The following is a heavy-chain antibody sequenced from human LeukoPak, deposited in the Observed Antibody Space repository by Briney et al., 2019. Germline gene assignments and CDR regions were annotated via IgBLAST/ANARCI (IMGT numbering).Heavy chain of an antibody. D-gene: IGHD2-2*01. V-gene: IGHV4-34*01. CDR1: GGSFSGYY. CDR3: ARLRPAAAYYYYYYGMDV. J-gene: IGHJ6*02. Sequence: PSETLPLTCAVYGGSFSGYYWSWIRQPPGKGLEWIGEINHSGSTNYNPSLKSRVTISVDTSKNQFSLKLSSVTAADTAVYYCARLRPAAAYYYYYYGMDVWGQGTTVTVSS. CDR2: INHSGST.